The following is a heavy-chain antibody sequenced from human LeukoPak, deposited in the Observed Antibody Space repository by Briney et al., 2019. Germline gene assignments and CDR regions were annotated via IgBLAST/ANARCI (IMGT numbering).Heavy chain of an antibody. CDR1: SASISSSSHY. CDR2: MHSSGSA. J-gene: IGHJ3*02. V-gene: IGHV4-61*02. Sequence: SETLSLTCTVCSASISSSSHYWMWIRQPAGKGLEWIGRMHSSGSANYNPSLKSRVTMSVDTSKNQFSLKLSSVTAADTAVYYCARDQDDAFDIWGQGTMVTVSS. CDR3: ARDQDDAFDI.